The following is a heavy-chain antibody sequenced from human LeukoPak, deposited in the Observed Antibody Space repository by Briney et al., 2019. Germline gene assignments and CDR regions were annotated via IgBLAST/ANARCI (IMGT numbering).Heavy chain of an antibody. CDR2: IYYSKNT. J-gene: IGHJ4*02. D-gene: IGHD5-18*01. V-gene: IGHV4-39*01. CDR1: GGSSSSSSAY. CDR3: VSPRGFSYGYFDY. Sequence: SETLSLTSTVSGGSSSSSSAYWGWIRQPPGKGLEWIGSIYYSKNTYYNPSLKSRVTISADTSKNQFSLTLGSVSATDTAVYYCVSPRGFSYGYFDYWGQGTLVTVSS.